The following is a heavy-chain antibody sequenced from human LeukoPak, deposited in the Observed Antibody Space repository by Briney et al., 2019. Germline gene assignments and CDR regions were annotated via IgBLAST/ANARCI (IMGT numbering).Heavy chain of an antibody. CDR1: GGSFSGYY. D-gene: IGHD3-10*01. J-gene: IGHJ5*02. Sequence: SETLSLTCAVYGGSFSGYYWSWIRQPPGKGLEWIGEINHSGSTNYNPSLKSRVTISVDTSKNQFSLKLSSVTAADTAVYYCARGPPVRGVIITKRWFDPWGQGALVTVSS. V-gene: IGHV4-34*01. CDR2: INHSGST. CDR3: ARGPPVRGVIITKRWFDP.